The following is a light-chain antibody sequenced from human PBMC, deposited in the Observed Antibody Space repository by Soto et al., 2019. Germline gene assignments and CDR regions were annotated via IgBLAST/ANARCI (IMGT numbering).Light chain of an antibody. CDR1: QSTDSW. CDR3: QQYKRYSEYT. V-gene: IGKV1-5*03. Sequence: IQMTQSPATLSASVGDRVTITCRATQSTDSWLAWYQQKPGKGPKILIYKASNSESGVPSRFSGSASGTEFTLTISCLAPDDFATYYCQQYKRYSEYTFGKATQIEIK. CDR2: KAS. J-gene: IGKJ2*01.